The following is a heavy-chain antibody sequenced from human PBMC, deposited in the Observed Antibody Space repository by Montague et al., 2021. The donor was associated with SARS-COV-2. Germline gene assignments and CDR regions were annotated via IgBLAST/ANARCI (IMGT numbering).Heavy chain of an antibody. CDR2: IYYSGST. CDR1: GGSVSSGSYY. D-gene: IGHD3-22*01. V-gene: IGHV4-61*01. Sequence: SETLSLTCTVSGGSVSSGSYYWSWIRQPPGEGLEWIGYIYYSGSTNYNPSLKSRVTISIDTSKNQFSLKLSSVTAAHTAVYYCARVLTWDSSGPYSENFDYWGQGTLVTVSS. J-gene: IGHJ4*02. CDR3: ARVLTWDSSGPYSENFDY.